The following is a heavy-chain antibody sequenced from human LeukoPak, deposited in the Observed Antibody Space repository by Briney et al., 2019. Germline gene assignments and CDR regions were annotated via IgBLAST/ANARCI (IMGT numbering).Heavy chain of an antibody. CDR3: TRDRGGGYSYGSSDY. CDR2: IRSKAYGGTT. D-gene: IGHD5-18*01. CDR1: GFTFGDYA. J-gene: IGHJ4*02. Sequence: GGSLRLSCTASGFTFGDYAMSWFRQAPGKGLEWVGFIRSKAYGGTTEHAASVKGRFTISRDDSKSIACLQMNSLKTEDTAVYYCTRDRGGGYSYGSSDYWGQGTLVTVSS. V-gene: IGHV3-49*03.